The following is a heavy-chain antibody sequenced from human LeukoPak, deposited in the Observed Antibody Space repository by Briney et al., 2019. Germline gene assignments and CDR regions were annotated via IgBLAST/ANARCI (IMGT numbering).Heavy chain of an antibody. CDR2: IRSKANSYAT. CDR3: TRSNYDSSGATFDY. Sequence: PGGSLRLSCAASGFTFSGSAMHWVRQASGKGLEWVGRIRSKANSYATAYAASVKGGFTISRDDSKNTAYLQMNSLKTEDTAVYYCTRSNYDSSGATFDYWGQGTLVTVSS. D-gene: IGHD3-22*01. V-gene: IGHV3-73*01. CDR1: GFTFSGSA. J-gene: IGHJ4*02.